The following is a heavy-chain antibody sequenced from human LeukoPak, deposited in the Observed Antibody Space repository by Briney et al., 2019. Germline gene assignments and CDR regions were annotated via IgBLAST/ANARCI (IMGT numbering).Heavy chain of an antibody. CDR3: ARVSGYCSSTSCISADY. Sequence: ASVKVSCKASGYTFTGYYMHWVRQAPGQGLEGMGWVNPNSGGTNYAQKFQGRVTMTRDTSISTAYMELSRLRSDDTAVYYCARVSGYCSSTSCISADYWGQGTLVTVSS. J-gene: IGHJ4*02. CDR1: GYTFTGYY. V-gene: IGHV1-2*02. CDR2: VNPNSGGT. D-gene: IGHD2-2*01.